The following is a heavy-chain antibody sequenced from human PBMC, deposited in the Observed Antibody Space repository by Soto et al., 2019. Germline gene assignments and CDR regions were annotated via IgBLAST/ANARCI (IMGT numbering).Heavy chain of an antibody. V-gene: IGHV3-23*01. J-gene: IGHJ6*02. CDR1: GFTFSSYA. D-gene: IGHD2-2*02. Sequence: GGSLRLSCAASGFTFSSYAMSWVRQAPGKGLEWVSAISGSGGSTYYAGSVKGRFTISRDNSKNTLYLQMNSLRAEDTAVYYCAKYCSSTSCYIEAYYYYGMDVWGQGTTVTV. CDR3: AKYCSSTSCYIEAYYYYGMDV. CDR2: ISGSGGST.